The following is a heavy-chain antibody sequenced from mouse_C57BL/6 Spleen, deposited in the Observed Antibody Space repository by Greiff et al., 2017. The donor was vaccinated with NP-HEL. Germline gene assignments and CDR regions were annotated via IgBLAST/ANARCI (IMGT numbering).Heavy chain of an antibody. CDR3: AKKGNWDVRFAY. CDR2: IYPGDGDT. D-gene: IGHD4-1*01. V-gene: IGHV1-82*01. J-gene: IGHJ3*01. CDR1: GYAFSSSW. Sequence: QVQLKESGPELVKPGASVKISCKASGYAFSSSWMNWVKQRPGKGLEWIGRIYPGDGDTNYNGKFKGKATLTADKSSSTAYMQLSSLTSEDSAVYFCAKKGNWDVRFAYWGQGTLVTVSA.